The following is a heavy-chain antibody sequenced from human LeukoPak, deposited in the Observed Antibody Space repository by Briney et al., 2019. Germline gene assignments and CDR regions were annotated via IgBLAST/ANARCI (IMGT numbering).Heavy chain of an antibody. CDR3: ARERWDYGGNSYYGMDV. D-gene: IGHD4-23*01. J-gene: IGHJ6*02. V-gene: IGHV3-53*01. CDR2: IYSGGRT. CDR1: GFTVSSNY. Sequence: GGSLRLSCAASGFTVSSNYMSWVRQAPGKGLEWVSVIYSGGRTYYADSVKGRFTISRDNYKNTLYLQMNSLRAEDTAVYHCARERWDYGGNSYYGMDVWGQGTTVTVSS.